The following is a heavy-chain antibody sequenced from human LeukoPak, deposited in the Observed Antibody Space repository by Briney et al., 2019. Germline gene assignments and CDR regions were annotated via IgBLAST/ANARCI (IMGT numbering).Heavy chain of an antibody. CDR1: GFTFSDYY. Sequence: GGSLRLSCAASGFTFSDYYMSWIRQAPGKGLEWVSYISSSGNTIYYADSVKGRFTISRDNAKNSLHLQMNSLRAEDTAVYYCARDLTRFMKKHLGGYWGQGTLVTVSS. CDR3: ARDLTRFMKKHLGGY. CDR2: ISSSGNTI. J-gene: IGHJ4*02. V-gene: IGHV3-11*01. D-gene: IGHD3-10*02.